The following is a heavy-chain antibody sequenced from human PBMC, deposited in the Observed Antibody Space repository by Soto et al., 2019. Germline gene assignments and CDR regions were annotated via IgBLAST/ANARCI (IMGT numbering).Heavy chain of an antibody. Sequence: PSETLSLTCTVSGGSISSGGYYWSWIRQHPGKGLEWIGYIYYSGSTYYNPSLKSRVTISVDTSKNQFSLKLSSVTAADTAVYYCAILPDFKYYYGSGSYYVYYFDYWGQGTLVTVSS. CDR1: GGSISSGGYY. D-gene: IGHD3-10*01. CDR3: AILPDFKYYYGSGSYYVYYFDY. CDR2: IYYSGST. J-gene: IGHJ4*02. V-gene: IGHV4-31*03.